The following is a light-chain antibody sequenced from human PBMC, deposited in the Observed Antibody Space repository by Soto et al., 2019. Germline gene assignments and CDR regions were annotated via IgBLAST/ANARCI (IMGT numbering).Light chain of an antibody. CDR2: EGI. CDR3: CSYVGATTYV. J-gene: IGLJ1*01. CDR1: MRDVGAYNL. V-gene: IGLV2-23*01. Sequence: QSALTQPASVSGSAGQSITISCSGTMRDVGAYNLVSWYQQHPGTAPKLIIYEGIKRPSGVSNRFSGSNSGSTASLTISGLQAEDEADYYCCSYVGATTYVFGTGTKLTVL.